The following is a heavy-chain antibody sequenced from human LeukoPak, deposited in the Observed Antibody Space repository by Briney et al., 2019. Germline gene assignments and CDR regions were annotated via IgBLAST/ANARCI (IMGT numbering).Heavy chain of an antibody. Sequence: GESLRLSCAASGFSVSRYWMHWVRQAPGKGLVWVARINVEGTYIDYAESVKGRFTIYRDSARNTLYLQMSSVRAEDTAVYSCARDLTGPYDHWGQGTLVTVSS. CDR1: GFSVSRYW. CDR3: ARDLTGPYDH. CDR2: INVEGTYI. J-gene: IGHJ4*02. D-gene: IGHD3-22*01. V-gene: IGHV3-74*01.